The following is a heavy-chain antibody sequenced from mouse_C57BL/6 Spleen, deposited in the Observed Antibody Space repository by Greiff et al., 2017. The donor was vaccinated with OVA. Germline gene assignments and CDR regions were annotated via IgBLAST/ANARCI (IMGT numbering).Heavy chain of an antibody. J-gene: IGHJ4*01. CDR2: IDPANGNT. Sequence: VHVKQSVAELVRPGASVKLSCTASGFNIKNTYMHWVKQRPEQGLEWIGRIDPANGNTKYAPKFQGKATITADTSSNTAYLQLSSLTSEDTAIYYCARVLYYGSDYYAMDYWGQGTSVTVSS. V-gene: IGHV14-3*01. CDR1: GFNIKNTY. D-gene: IGHD1-1*01. CDR3: ARVLYYGSDYYAMDY.